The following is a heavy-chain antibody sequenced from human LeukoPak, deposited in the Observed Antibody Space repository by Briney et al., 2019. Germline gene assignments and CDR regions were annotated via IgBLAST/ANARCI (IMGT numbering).Heavy chain of an antibody. D-gene: IGHD5-12*01. CDR1: GYTFTGYY. CDR2: INPNSGGT. Sequence: GASVKVSCKASGYTFTGYYMHWVRQAPGQGLEWMGRINPNSGGTNYAQKLQGRVTMTTDTSTSTAYMELRSLRSDDTAVYYCARSLGVTTIIDYWGQGTLVTVSS. V-gene: IGHV1-2*06. J-gene: IGHJ4*02. CDR3: ARSLGVTTIIDY.